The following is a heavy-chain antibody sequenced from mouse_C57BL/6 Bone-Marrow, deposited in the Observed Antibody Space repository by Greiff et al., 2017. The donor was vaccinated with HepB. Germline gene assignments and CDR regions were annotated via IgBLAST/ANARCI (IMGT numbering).Heavy chain of an antibody. J-gene: IGHJ2*01. CDR3: ARLGDLTTAYYFDY. Sequence: QVQLQQPGAELVKPGASVKLSCKASGYTFTSYWMHWVKQRPGQGLEWIGMIHPNSGSTNYNEKFKSKATLTVDKSSSTAYMQLSSLTSEDSAVYYCARLGDLTTAYYFDYWGQGTTLTVSS. CDR2: IHPNSGST. CDR1: GYTFTSYW. V-gene: IGHV1-64*01. D-gene: IGHD1-2*01.